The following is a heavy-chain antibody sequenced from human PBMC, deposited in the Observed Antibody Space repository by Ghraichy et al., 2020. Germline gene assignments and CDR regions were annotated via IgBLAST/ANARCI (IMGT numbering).Heavy chain of an antibody. CDR2: IYSGGST. V-gene: IGHV3-53*01. CDR1: GFTVSSSY. D-gene: IGHD3-22*01. Sequence: TCAASGFTVSSSYMSWVRQAPGKGLQWVSVIYSGGSTYYADSVKGRFTISRDNSKNTLYLQMDSLRAEDTAVYYCARAHTTYYYDTTGYLGAWFDPWGQGTLVTVSS. CDR3: ARAHTTYYYDTTGYLGAWFDP. J-gene: IGHJ5*02.